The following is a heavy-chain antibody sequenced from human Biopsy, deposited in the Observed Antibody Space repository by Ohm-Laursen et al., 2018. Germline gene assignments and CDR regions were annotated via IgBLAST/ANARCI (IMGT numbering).Heavy chain of an antibody. CDR3: ARVPAYPSIDGYYGLDL. D-gene: IGHD3-9*01. CDR2: INPNRGNP. V-gene: IGHV1-2*02. CDR1: GYTFAGYY. Sequence: SVTVSCKVSGYTFAGYYLHWARQAPGHGLEWMGWINPNRGNPNYAQSFQGRLTVTRDTSISTAYMELTSLTFDDTAIYYWARVPAYPSIDGYYGLDLWGQGTTVIVSS. J-gene: IGHJ6*02.